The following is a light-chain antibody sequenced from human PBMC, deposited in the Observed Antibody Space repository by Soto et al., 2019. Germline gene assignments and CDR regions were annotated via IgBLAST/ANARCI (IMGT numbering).Light chain of an antibody. CDR3: HQTYSTLSIT. V-gene: IGKV1-39*01. Sequence: DIQMTQSPSSLSASVGDRVTITCRASESIARHLNWYQQRPGKDPKLLIYAASTLQNGVPSRFXGGGSGTDFTLTISNLQPEDFATYYCHQTYSTLSITFGQGTRLEMK. CDR1: ESIARH. CDR2: AAS. J-gene: IGKJ5*01.